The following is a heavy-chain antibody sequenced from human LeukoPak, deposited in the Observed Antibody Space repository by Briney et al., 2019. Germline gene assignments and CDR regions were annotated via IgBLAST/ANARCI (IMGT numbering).Heavy chain of an antibody. Sequence: GGSLRLSCAAAGFMFNNAWMSWARQAPGKGLEWVGRIKSKTDGETTDYAAHVKDRFTISRDDSKNTLYLQMNNLKIEDTAVYYCTSDRTYSPVDIWGQGTMVTVSS. CDR1: GFMFNNAW. D-gene: IGHD5-18*01. CDR3: TSDRTYSPVDI. CDR2: IKSKTDGETT. J-gene: IGHJ3*02. V-gene: IGHV3-15*01.